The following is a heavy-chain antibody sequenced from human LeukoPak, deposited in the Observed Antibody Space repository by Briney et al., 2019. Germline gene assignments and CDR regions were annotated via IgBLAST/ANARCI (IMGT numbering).Heavy chain of an antibody. Sequence: SETLSLTCTVSGGSISSYYWSWIRQPPGRGLEWIGYIYYSGSTNYNPSLKRRVTISVDTSKNQSSLKLSSVTAADTAVYYCARTLGYCSGGSCYSGWFDPWGQGTLVTVSS. D-gene: IGHD2-15*01. CDR1: GGSISSYY. V-gene: IGHV4-59*08. CDR2: IYYSGST. CDR3: ARTLGYCSGGSCYSGWFDP. J-gene: IGHJ5*02.